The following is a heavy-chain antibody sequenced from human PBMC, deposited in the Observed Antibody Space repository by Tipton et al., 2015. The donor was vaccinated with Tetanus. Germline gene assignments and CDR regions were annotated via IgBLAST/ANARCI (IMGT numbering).Heavy chain of an antibody. Sequence: SLRLSCAASGFTVSSNYMSWVRQAPGKGLEWVSVIYSGGSTYYADSVKGRFTISRDNSKNTLYLQMNSLRAEDTAVYYCARESPMIAPDYWGQGTLVTVSS. D-gene: IGHD3-22*01. CDR3: ARESPMIAPDY. J-gene: IGHJ4*02. CDR1: GFTVSSNY. V-gene: IGHV3-53*01. CDR2: IYSGGST.